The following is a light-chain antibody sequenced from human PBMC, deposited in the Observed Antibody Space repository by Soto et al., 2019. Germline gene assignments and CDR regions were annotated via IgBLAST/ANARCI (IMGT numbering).Light chain of an antibody. CDR2: DNS. Sequence: QSVLAQPPSVSGAPGQKVTISCTGSSSNIGAGYDLHWYQQLPGTAPKLLLYDNSNRPSGVPDRFSGSKSGTSASLAISGLQSEDEADYYCAAWDDSLSGYVFGTGTKVTVL. J-gene: IGLJ1*01. CDR3: AAWDDSLSGYV. V-gene: IGLV1-40*01. CDR1: SSNIGAGYD.